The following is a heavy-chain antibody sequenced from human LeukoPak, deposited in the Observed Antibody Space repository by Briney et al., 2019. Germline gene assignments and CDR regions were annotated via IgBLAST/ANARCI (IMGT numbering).Heavy chain of an antibody. CDR2: IYYSGST. J-gene: IGHJ4*02. Sequence: SETLSLTCTVSGGSISSYYWSWIRQPPGKGLEWIGYIYYSGSTYYNPSLKSRVTISVDTSKNQFSLKLSSVTAADTAVYYCARAAPTYYDFWSGYSYSDYWGQGTLVTVSS. V-gene: IGHV4-59*06. D-gene: IGHD3-3*01. CDR3: ARAAPTYYDFWSGYSYSDY. CDR1: GGSISSYY.